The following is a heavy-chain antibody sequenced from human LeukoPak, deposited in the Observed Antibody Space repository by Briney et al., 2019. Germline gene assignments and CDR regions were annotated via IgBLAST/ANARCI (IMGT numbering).Heavy chain of an antibody. CDR2: IHSGGST. D-gene: IGHD6-13*01. V-gene: IGHV3-66*02. CDR1: GFTVNSNY. Sequence: GGSLRLSCAASGFTVNSNYMTWVRQAPGKGLEWASVIHSGGSTFYADFVKGRFTISRDNSKNTLYLQMNSLRTDDTAVYYCASSSWSRSNWFDPWGQGTLVTVSS. CDR3: ASSSWSRSNWFDP. J-gene: IGHJ5*02.